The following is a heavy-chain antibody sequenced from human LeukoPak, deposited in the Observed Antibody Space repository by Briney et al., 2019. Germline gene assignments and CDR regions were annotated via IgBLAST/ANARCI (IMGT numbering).Heavy chain of an antibody. D-gene: IGHD3-10*01. CDR1: GFTFGDYA. Sequence: GGSLRLSCTASGFTFGDYAMSWVRQASGKGLEWVGFIRSKAYGGTTEYAASVKGRFTISRDDSKSIAYLQMNSLKTEDTAVYYCTRVRSITMVRGVIYYYYYMDVWGKGTTVTVSS. V-gene: IGHV3-49*04. CDR3: TRVRSITMVRGVIYYYYYMDV. CDR2: IRSKAYGGTT. J-gene: IGHJ6*03.